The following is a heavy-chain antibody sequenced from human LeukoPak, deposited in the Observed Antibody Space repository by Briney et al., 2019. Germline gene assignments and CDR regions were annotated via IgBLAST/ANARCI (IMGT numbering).Heavy chain of an antibody. D-gene: IGHD1-14*01. J-gene: IGHJ4*02. Sequence: GGSLRLSCAASGFTFSSYSMNWVRQAPGGGLEWVSGISDNGGRTYYADSVKGRFAISRDDSKSTLYLQMNSLRGEDTAVYYCAKDFGRNLGGPGYWGRGTLVTVSS. CDR3: AKDFGRNLGGPGY. CDR2: ISDNGGRT. CDR1: GFTFSSYS. V-gene: IGHV3-23*01.